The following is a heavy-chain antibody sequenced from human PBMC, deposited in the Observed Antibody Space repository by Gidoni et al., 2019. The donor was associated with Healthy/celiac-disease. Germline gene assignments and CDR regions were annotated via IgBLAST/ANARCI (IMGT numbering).Heavy chain of an antibody. Sequence: QVQLQQWGAGLLKPSETLSLTCAVYGGSFSGYYWSWIRQPPGKGLEWIGEINHSGSTNYNPSLKSRVTISVDTSKNQFSLKLSSVTAADTAVYYCARGIISVRGVPGAFDIWGQGTMVTVSS. CDR2: INHSGST. V-gene: IGHV4-34*01. CDR3: ARGIISVRGVPGAFDI. CDR1: GGSFSGYY. J-gene: IGHJ3*02. D-gene: IGHD3-10*01.